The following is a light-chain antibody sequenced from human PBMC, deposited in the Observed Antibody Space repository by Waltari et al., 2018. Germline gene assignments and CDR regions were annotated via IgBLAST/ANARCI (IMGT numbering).Light chain of an antibody. J-gene: IGLJ3*02. V-gene: IGLV1-36*01. CDR3: ATWDDSLRGPV. CDR2: YNN. CDR1: NSNIGTNA. Sequence: QPMLTQPPSLSGAPRQGVTISCSGSNSNIGTNAVSWYQHLPGQAPKLLIYYNNLVASGVSYRFSGSKSGTSASLAISRLQSDDEAHYYCATWDDSLRGPVFGGGTKLTVL.